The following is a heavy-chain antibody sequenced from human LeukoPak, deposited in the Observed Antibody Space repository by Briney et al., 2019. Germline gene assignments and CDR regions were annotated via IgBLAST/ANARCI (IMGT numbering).Heavy chain of an antibody. CDR1: GFTFSSYP. Sequence: GGSLRLSCAASGFTFSSYPMHWVRQAPGKGLEWVSVISYDGSNKYYADSVKGRFTISRDDSKNMFYVQINSLRPEDTAVYYCARGFPYDDPTEGYYYLMDVWGQGTTVTVSS. D-gene: IGHD4-17*01. CDR3: ARGFPYDDPTEGYYYLMDV. CDR2: ISYDGSNK. V-gene: IGHV3-30-3*01. J-gene: IGHJ6*02.